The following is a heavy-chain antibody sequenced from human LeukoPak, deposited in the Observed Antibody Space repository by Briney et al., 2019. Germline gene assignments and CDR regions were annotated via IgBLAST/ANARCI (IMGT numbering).Heavy chain of an antibody. CDR2: IWYDGSNK. J-gene: IGHJ4*02. V-gene: IGHV3-33*01. CDR3: ARGGPRYYYDSNGYYWY. D-gene: IGHD3-22*01. Sequence: GRSLRLSCAASGFTFSSYGMHWVRQAPGKGLEWVAVIWYDGSNKYYADSVKGRFTISRDNAKNSLYLQMNSLRAEDTAVYYCARGGPRYYYDSNGYYWYWGQGTLVTVSS. CDR1: GFTFSSYG.